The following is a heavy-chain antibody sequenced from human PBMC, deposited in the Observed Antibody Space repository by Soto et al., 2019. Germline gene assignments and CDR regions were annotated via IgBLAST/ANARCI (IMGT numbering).Heavy chain of an antibody. Sequence: GGSLRLSCAASGFTFSSYGMHWVRQAPGKGLEWVAVIWYDGSNKYYVDSVKGRFTISRDNSKNTLYLQMNSLRAEDTAVYYCARDSYGSGSYYLTNKYYYYMDVWGKGTTVTVSS. V-gene: IGHV3-33*01. CDR3: ARDSYGSGSYYLTNKYYYYMDV. CDR2: IWYDGSNK. J-gene: IGHJ6*03. D-gene: IGHD3-10*01. CDR1: GFTFSSYG.